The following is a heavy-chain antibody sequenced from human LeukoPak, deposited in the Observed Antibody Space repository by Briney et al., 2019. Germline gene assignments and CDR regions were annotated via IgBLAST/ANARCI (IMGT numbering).Heavy chain of an antibody. V-gene: IGHV4-59*08. Sequence: SETLSLTCTVSGGSISSYYWSWIRQPPGKGLEWIGYIYHSGSTNYNPSLKSRVTISVDTSKNQFSLKLSSVTAADTAVYYCARRGHFDYWGQGTLVTVSS. CDR3: ARRGHFDY. CDR2: IYHSGST. D-gene: IGHD3/OR15-3a*01. CDR1: GGSISSYY. J-gene: IGHJ4*02.